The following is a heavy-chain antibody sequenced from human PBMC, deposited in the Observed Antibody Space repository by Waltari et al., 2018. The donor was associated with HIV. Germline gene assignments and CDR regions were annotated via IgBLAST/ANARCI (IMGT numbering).Heavy chain of an antibody. J-gene: IGHJ4*02. Sequence: QVQLQQWGAGLLKPSETLSLTCAVYGGSFSGYYWSWIRQPPGKGLEWIGEINHSGSTNYNPSLKSRVTISVDTSKNQFSLKLSSVTAADTAVYYCARESLMRRWLQRGGVDYWGQGTLVTVSS. CDR2: INHSGST. CDR3: ARESLMRRWLQRGGVDY. V-gene: IGHV4-34*01. D-gene: IGHD5-12*01. CDR1: GGSFSGYY.